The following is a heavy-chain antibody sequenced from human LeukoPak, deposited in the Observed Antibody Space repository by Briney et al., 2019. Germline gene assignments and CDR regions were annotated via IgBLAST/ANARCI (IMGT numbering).Heavy chain of an antibody. Sequence: ASVKVSCKASGYTFTGYYMHWVRQAPGQGLEWMGGIIPIFGTANYAQKFQGRVTITTDESTSTACMELSSLRSEDTAVYYCASILNQAAYWGQGTLVTVSS. V-gene: IGHV1-69*05. D-gene: IGHD1-14*01. CDR2: IIPIFGTA. CDR1: GYTFTGYY. J-gene: IGHJ4*02. CDR3: ASILNQAAY.